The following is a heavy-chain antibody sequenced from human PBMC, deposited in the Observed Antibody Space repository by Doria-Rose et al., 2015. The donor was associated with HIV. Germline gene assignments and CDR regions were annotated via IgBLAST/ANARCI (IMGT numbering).Heavy chain of an antibody. D-gene: IGHD3-9*01. Sequence: SMIWVRQAPGKGLEWVSFITSSSTYMYYADSVKGRFTISRDNAKNSLYLQMNSLRAEGTAVYYCARSSNTYYDILTGYPGPFDYWGQGTLVTVSS. CDR3: ARSSNTYYDILTGYPGPFDY. J-gene: IGHJ4*02. CDR2: ITSSSTYM. V-gene: IGHV3-21*01. CDR1: S.